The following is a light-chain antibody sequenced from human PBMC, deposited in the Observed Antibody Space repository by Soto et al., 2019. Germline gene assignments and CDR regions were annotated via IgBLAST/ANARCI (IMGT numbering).Light chain of an antibody. Sequence: DIQMTQSPSTLSASVGDSVTITCRASQSIDSWLAGYQQKPGKAPKLLIYKASTLESGVPSRFSGSGSGAELTLTINSLQPDDFATYHCQQYKSYSFTFGGGTKVEIK. CDR1: QSIDSW. CDR3: QQYKSYSFT. CDR2: KAS. V-gene: IGKV1-5*03. J-gene: IGKJ4*01.